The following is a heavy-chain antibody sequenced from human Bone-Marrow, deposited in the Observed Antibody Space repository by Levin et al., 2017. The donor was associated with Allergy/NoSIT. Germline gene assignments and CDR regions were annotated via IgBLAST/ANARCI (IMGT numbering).Heavy chain of an antibody. Sequence: GGSLRLSCAASGFTFSNYWMHWVRQGPGEGLVWVSRIDTDGSITNYADTVQGRFTISRDNARNTLNLKMNNLRAEDTDVYYCVIDLAGAGGNWGQGTLVTVSS. CDR1: GFTFSNYW. D-gene: IGHD4/OR15-4a*01. CDR3: VIDLAGAGGN. J-gene: IGHJ4*02. CDR2: IDTDGSIT. V-gene: IGHV3-74*01.